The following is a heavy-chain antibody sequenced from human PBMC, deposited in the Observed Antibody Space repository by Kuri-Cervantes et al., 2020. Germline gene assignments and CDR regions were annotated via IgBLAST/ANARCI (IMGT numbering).Heavy chain of an antibody. CDR2: IYYSGST. Sequence: SQTLSLTCAVYGGSFSDYYWSWIRQPPGKGLEWIGYIYYSGSTYYNPSLKSRVTISVDTSKNQFSLKLSSVTAADTAVYYCARDCSGGSCPTEYYGMDVWGQGTTVTVSS. CDR3: ARDCSGGSCPTEYYGMDV. V-gene: IGHV4-30-4*01. CDR1: GGSFSDYY. J-gene: IGHJ6*02. D-gene: IGHD2-15*01.